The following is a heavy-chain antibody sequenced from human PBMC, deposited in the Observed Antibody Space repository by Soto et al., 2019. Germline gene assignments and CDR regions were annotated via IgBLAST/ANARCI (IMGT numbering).Heavy chain of an antibody. Sequence: EVQLVESGGGLIQPGGSLRLSCAVSGFTVSNNYMSWVRQAPGKGLEGVSVIYSGGYTAYGDSVKGRFTISRDNSKNTLYLKIKSLGADETAVFFWGTPPGGGGYWGQGTLVTVSS. J-gene: IGHJ4*02. V-gene: IGHV3-53*01. CDR1: GFTVSNNY. CDR2: IYSGGYT. D-gene: IGHD3-10*01. CDR3: GTPPGGGGY.